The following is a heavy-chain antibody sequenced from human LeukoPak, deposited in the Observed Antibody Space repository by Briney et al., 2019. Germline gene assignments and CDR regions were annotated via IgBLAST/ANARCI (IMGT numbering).Heavy chain of an antibody. Sequence: GGSLRLSCAASGFTFSSYAMSWVHQAPGKGLEWVSAISGSGGSTYYADSVKGRFTISRDNSKDTLYLQMNSLKTEDTAMYYCTTFSCSSAWYCPANYWGQGTLVTVSS. CDR3: TTFSCSSAWYCPANY. CDR1: GFTFSSYA. J-gene: IGHJ4*02. D-gene: IGHD6-19*01. V-gene: IGHV3-23*01. CDR2: ISGSGGST.